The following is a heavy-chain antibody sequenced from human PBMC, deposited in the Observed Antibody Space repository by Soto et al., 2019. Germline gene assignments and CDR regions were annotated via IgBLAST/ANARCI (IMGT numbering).Heavy chain of an antibody. D-gene: IGHD3-16*01. J-gene: IGHJ6*02. CDR3: ARGLIPYGLDV. CDR2: VSADGGTT. Sequence: ESGEGLVQPGGSLRLSCAASGFTFSNNPMHWVRQAPGKGLEYVSAVSADGGTTFYADSVRGRFTMSRDNLKNTLYLEMRSLRVEDTAVYSCARGLIPYGLDVWGQGTTVTV. CDR1: GFTFSNNP. V-gene: IGHV3-64*02.